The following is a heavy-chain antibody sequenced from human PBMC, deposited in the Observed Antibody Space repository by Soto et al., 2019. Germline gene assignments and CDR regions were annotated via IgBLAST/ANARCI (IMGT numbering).Heavy chain of an antibody. D-gene: IGHD3-22*01. CDR2: INHSGST. CDR3: ARRGDYYDSSGDAYDI. V-gene: IGHV4-34*01. J-gene: IGHJ3*02. Sequence: SETLSLTCAVYGGSFSGYYWTWIRQPPGKGLEWIGEINHSGSTNYNPSLKSRVTISVDTSKNQFSLKLTSVTAADTAVYYCARRGDYYDSSGDAYDIWGQGTMVTVSS. CDR1: GGSFSGYY.